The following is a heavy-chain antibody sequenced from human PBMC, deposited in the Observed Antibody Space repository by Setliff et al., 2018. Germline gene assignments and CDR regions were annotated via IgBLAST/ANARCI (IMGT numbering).Heavy chain of an antibody. CDR1: GFTFDDYA. CDR3: MKKIIAGGGPPYDYFDY. CDR2: ISWNSGSI. D-gene: IGHD1-26*01. Sequence: GGSLRLSCAASGFTFDDYAMHWVRQAPGKGLEWVSGISWNSGSIGYADSVKGRFTISRDNSKNTLFLQMNSLRADDTAVYYCMKKIIAGGGPPYDYFDYWGQGTLVTVSS. V-gene: IGHV3-9*01. J-gene: IGHJ4*02.